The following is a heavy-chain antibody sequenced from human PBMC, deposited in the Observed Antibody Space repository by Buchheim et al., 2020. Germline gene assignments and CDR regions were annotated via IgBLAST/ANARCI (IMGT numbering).Heavy chain of an antibody. CDR2: ISGSGGST. V-gene: IGHV3-23*01. CDR3: TKNLEWLLFPEVGYGMDV. CDR1: GFTFSSYA. Sequence: EVQLLESGGGLVQPGGSLRLSCAASGFTFSSYAMSWVRQAPGKGLEWVSAISGSGGSTYYADSVKGRFTISRDNSKNTLYLHMNRLRAEDTAVYYRTKNLEWLLFPEVGYGMDVWGQGTT. D-gene: IGHD3-3*01. J-gene: IGHJ6*02.